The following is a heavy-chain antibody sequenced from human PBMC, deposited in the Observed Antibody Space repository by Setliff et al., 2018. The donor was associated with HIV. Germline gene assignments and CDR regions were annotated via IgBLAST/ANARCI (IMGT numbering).Heavy chain of an antibody. CDR1: GFTFSSYG. V-gene: IGHV3-30*02. CDR2: VRHDGGDK. D-gene: IGHD6-13*01. J-gene: IGHJ3*02. CDR3: ARDARWPNDAFDI. Sequence: GGSLRLSCAASGFTFSSYGMHWVRQAPGKGLECVTFVRHDGGDKYYADSVKGRFTISRDNSKSTLYLQMSSLTAEDTAVYYCARDARWPNDAFDIWGQGTVVTVS.